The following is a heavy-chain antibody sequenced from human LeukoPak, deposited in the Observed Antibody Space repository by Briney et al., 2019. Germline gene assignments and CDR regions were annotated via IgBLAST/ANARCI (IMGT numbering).Heavy chain of an antibody. CDR2: INHSGST. CDR1: GGSFSGYY. D-gene: IGHD6-19*01. V-gene: IGHV4-34*01. CDR3: ATRRAQWLVRFDY. Sequence: PSETLSLTCAVYGGSFSGYYWSWIRQPPGKGLEWIGEINHSGSTNYNPSLKSRVTISVDTSKNQLSLRLSSVTAADTAVYYCATRRAQWLVRFDYWGQGTLVTVSS. J-gene: IGHJ4*02.